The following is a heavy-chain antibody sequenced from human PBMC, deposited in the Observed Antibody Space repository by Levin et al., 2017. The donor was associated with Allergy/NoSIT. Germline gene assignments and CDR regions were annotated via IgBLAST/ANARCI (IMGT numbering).Heavy chain of an antibody. Sequence: GESLKISCAASGFTFSSRAMHWVRQAPGKGLEWVAVISYDGNYKHFAASVKGRFTVVKDNSKNTLYPQMKSLSREDTAVYYCAKPHQGDYFGSWGQGTLVTVSS. CDR1: GFTFSSRA. J-gene: IGHJ4*02. CDR2: ISYDGNYK. D-gene: IGHD2-2*01. CDR3: AKPHQGDYFGS. V-gene: IGHV3-30*18.